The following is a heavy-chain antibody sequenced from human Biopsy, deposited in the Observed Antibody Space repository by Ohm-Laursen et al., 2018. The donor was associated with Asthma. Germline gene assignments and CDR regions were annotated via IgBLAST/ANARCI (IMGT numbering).Heavy chain of an antibody. V-gene: IGHV3-23*01. J-gene: IGHJ4*02. D-gene: IGHD2-15*01. Sequence: SLRLSCAASGFRFSDYGMNWVRPAPGKGLEWVASISPGGGSRDYADSMKGRFTISRDNSKNTLDLQMNSLRAEDTAVYYCGRDYPLVDWGQGTLVTVSS. CDR2: ISPGGGSR. CDR1: GFRFSDYG. CDR3: GRDYPLVD.